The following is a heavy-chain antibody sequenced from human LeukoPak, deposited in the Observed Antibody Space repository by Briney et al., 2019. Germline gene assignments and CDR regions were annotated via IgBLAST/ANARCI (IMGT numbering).Heavy chain of an antibody. Sequence: ASMKVSCKASGYTFTGYYMHWVRQAPGQGLEWMGWINPNSGGTNYAQKFQGRVTMTRDTSISTAYMELSRLRSDDTAVYYCARDSSGWSRGFDPWGQGTLVTVSS. J-gene: IGHJ5*02. CDR2: INPNSGGT. V-gene: IGHV1-2*02. D-gene: IGHD6-19*01. CDR3: ARDSSGWSRGFDP. CDR1: GYTFTGYY.